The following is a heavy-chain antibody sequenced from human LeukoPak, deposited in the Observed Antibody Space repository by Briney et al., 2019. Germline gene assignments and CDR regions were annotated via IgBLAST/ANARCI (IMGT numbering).Heavy chain of an antibody. D-gene: IGHD3-3*01. CDR3: ARDAEFLEGGNEYYYYYMDV. Sequence: ASVKVSCKASGYTFTSYYMHWVRQAPGQGLEWMGIINPSGGSTSYAQKFQGRVTMTRDMSTSTVYMELSSLRSEDTAVYYCARDAEFLEGGNEYYYYYMDVWGKGTTVTVSS. CDR2: INPSGGST. CDR1: GYTFTSYY. V-gene: IGHV1-46*01. J-gene: IGHJ6*03.